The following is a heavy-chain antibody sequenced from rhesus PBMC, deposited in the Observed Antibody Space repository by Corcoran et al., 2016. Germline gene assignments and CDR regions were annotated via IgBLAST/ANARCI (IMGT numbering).Heavy chain of an antibody. J-gene: IGHJ2*01. Sequence: QVQLQESGPGLVKPSETLSLTCAVSGYSISSVYYWGWIRQPQGKGLEGVGCIYGCGGSNYRNPSLKSRVTLSVDTSKNQFSLKLSSVTAADTAVYYCARVGSSWSEWDTVGTEWYFDLWGPGTPITISS. CDR2: IYGCGGSN. V-gene: IGHV4S14*01. D-gene: IGHD5-42*01. CDR3: ARVGSSWSEWDTVGTEWYFDL. CDR1: GYSISSVYY.